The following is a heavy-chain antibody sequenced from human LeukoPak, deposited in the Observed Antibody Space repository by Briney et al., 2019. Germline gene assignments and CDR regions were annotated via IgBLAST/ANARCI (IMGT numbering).Heavy chain of an antibody. CDR1: GYNFPIYW. Sequence: AGESLKISCQGSGYNFPIYWIGWVRQMPGQGLEWMGIIYPDDSNTIYGPSFQGQVTISADKSISTAYLQWSSLKASDTAMYYCARCSAGYYYGMDVWGQGTTVTVSS. V-gene: IGHV5-51*01. CDR2: IYPDDSNT. D-gene: IGHD6-6*01. J-gene: IGHJ6*02. CDR3: ARCSAGYYYGMDV.